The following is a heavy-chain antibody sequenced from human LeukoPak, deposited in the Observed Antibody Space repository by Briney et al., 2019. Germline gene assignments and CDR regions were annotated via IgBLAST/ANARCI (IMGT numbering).Heavy chain of an antibody. Sequence: GGSLRLSCAASGFTVSENYMSWVRQAPGKGLERVSIVYSGGTTYYADPVKGRFTISRDNSKNTLYLQMRSLRAEDTAVYYCVRDRWPGLGDFWGQGTTVTVSS. CDR2: VYSGGTT. V-gene: IGHV3-66*01. CDR3: VRDRWPGLGDF. CDR1: GFTVSENY. D-gene: IGHD6-19*01. J-gene: IGHJ6*02.